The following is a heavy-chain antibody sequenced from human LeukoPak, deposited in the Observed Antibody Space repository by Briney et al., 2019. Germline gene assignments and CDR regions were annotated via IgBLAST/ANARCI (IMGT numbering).Heavy chain of an antibody. Sequence: EASVKVSCKASGYTFTSYGISWVRQAPGQGLEWMGWISAYNGNTNYAQKLQGRVTMTTDTSTSTAYMELRSLRSDDTAVCYCARGAYYYDSSGYNDYWGQGTLVTVSS. V-gene: IGHV1-18*01. CDR1: GYTFTSYG. D-gene: IGHD3-22*01. CDR2: ISAYNGNT. J-gene: IGHJ4*02. CDR3: ARGAYYYDSSGYNDY.